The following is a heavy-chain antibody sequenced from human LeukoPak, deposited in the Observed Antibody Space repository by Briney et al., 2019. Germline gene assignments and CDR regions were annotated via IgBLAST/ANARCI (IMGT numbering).Heavy chain of an antibody. CDR3: ATTPQYYYGSGGYQN. D-gene: IGHD3-10*01. V-gene: IGHV1-24*01. CDR1: GYTLTELS. CDR2: FDPEDGET. Sequence: ASVKVSCKVSGYTLTELSMHWVRQAPGKGLEWMGGFDPEDGETIYAQKFQGRVTMTEDTSTDTAYMELSSLRSEDTAVYYCATTPQYYYGSGGYQNWGQGTLVTVSS. J-gene: IGHJ4*02.